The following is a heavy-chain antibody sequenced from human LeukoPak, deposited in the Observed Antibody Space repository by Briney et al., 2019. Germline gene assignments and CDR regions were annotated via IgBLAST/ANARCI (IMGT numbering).Heavy chain of an antibody. J-gene: IGHJ4*02. CDR2: IYHTGRA. Sequence: PSETLSLTCIVSGGSITSGGSYWTWIRQHPGKGLEWIGYIYHTGRAFYSPSLGSRASLSVDTSKKQFSLRLTTVTVADTAVYYCARENDINSYDYWGQGTLVTVSS. CDR3: ARENDINSYDY. D-gene: IGHD6-6*01. CDR1: GGSITSGGSY. V-gene: IGHV4-31*03.